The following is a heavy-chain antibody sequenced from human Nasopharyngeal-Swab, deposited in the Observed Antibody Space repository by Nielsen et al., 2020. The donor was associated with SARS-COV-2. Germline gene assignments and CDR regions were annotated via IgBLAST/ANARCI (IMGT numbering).Heavy chain of an antibody. J-gene: IGHJ4*02. CDR3: AKEPIVTMIVVVIDTYFDY. CDR2: ISGSGGST. Sequence: VRQAPGKGLEWASAISGSGGSTYYADSVKGRFTISRDNSKNTLYLQMNSLRAEDTAVYYCAKEPIVTMIVVVIDTYFDYWGQGTLVTVSS. V-gene: IGHV3-23*01. D-gene: IGHD3-22*01.